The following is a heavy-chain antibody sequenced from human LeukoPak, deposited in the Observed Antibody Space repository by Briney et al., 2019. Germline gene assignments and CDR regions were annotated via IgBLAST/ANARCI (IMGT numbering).Heavy chain of an antibody. J-gene: IGHJ5*02. Sequence: GGSLRLSCAASGFTFSSYWMTWVRQAPGKGLEWVANIKEDGSENYYVDSVKGRFTISRDNAKNSLFLQMNSLRTEDTAVYYCAARVSHWFDPWGQGTLVIVSS. V-gene: IGHV3-7*02. CDR2: IKEDGSEN. CDR3: AARVSHWFDP. D-gene: IGHD3-10*01. CDR1: GFTFSSYW.